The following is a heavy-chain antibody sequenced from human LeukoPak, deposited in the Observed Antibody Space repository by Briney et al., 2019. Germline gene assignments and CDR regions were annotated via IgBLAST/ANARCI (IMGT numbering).Heavy chain of an antibody. Sequence: SETLSLTCAVYGGSFSGYYWSWIRQPPGKGLEWIGEINHSGSTNYNPSLKSRVTISVDTSKNQFSLKLSSVTAADTAAYYCASDPYYYDSSGILWGQGTLVTVSS. J-gene: IGHJ4*02. CDR1: GGSFSGYY. CDR2: INHSGST. D-gene: IGHD3-22*01. V-gene: IGHV4-34*01. CDR3: ASDPYYYDSSGIL.